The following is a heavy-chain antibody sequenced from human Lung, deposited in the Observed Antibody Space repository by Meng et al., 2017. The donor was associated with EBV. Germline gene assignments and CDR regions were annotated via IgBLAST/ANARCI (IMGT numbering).Heavy chain of an antibody. V-gene: IGHV1-18*01. CDR1: GYTVTSYG. CDR3: AREADGATFDY. CDR2: IDGYNGNT. Sequence: QVQLGQAGAEGKKTGASMKVSCKAVGYTVTSYGNSWVRQAQGQGMELMGFIDGYNGNTNYAQKLQGRVTMTTDTSTSTAYMELRSLRSDDTAVDYYAREADGATFDYWGQGTLVTVSS. J-gene: IGHJ4*02. D-gene: IGHD1-26*01.